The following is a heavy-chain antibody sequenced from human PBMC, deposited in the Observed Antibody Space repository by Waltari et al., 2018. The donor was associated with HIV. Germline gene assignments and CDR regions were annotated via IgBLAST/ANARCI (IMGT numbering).Heavy chain of an antibody. CDR2: ISSDGSRI. Sequence: EVEVVESGGRLAQPGGSLRISCMVSGFTLRSYSRNWVRQAPGKGLEWVSYISSDGSRIHDGDSMRGRFTTSRDNARNSVFLQMNSLRADDTAVYYCVRPLYDSSGSLSSGEYWGQGTLVTVSS. D-gene: IGHD3-22*01. V-gene: IGHV3-48*04. CDR1: GFTLRSYS. J-gene: IGHJ4*02. CDR3: VRPLYDSSGSLSSGEY.